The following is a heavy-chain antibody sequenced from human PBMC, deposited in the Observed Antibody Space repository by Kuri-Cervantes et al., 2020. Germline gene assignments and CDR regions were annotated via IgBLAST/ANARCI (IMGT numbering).Heavy chain of an antibody. J-gene: IGHJ4*02. CDR1: GYSFTSYW. CDR3: ARRAAVAEFVDY. CDR2: IYPGDSDT. Sequence: GGSLRLSCKGSGYSFTSYWIGWVRQMPGKGLEWMGIIYPGDSDTRYSPSFQGQVTISADKSISTAYLQWSSLKAPDTAIYYCARRAAVAEFVDYWGQGTLVTVSS. V-gene: IGHV5-51*01. D-gene: IGHD6-19*01.